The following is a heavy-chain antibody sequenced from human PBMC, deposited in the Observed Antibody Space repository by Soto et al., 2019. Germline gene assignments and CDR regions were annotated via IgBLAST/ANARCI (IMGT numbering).Heavy chain of an antibody. V-gene: IGHV3-23*01. CDR2: ISGSGGST. CDR3: AKDHRVKGYSYGYYYYYGMDV. CDR1: GFTFSSYA. Sequence: GGSLRLSCAASGFTFSSYAMSWVRQAPGKGLEWVSAISGSGGSTYYADSVKGRFTISRDNSKNTLYLQMNSLRAEDTAVYYCAKDHRVKGYSYGYYYYYGMDVWGQGTTVTVSS. J-gene: IGHJ6*02. D-gene: IGHD5-18*01.